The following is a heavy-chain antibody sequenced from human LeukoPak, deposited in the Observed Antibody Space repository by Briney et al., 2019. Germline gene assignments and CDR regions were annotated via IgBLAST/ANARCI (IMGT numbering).Heavy chain of an antibody. CDR1: GGSISSYY. J-gene: IGHJ6*03. CDR2: IYTSGST. CDR3: ARVVKGPFYDFWSGYYPGDGYYYYMDV. V-gene: IGHV4-4*07. D-gene: IGHD3-3*01. Sequence: SETLSLTCTVSGGSISSYYWSWIRQPAGKGLEWIGHIYTSGSTNYNPSLKSRVTMSVDTSKNQFSLKLSSVTAADTAVYYCARVVKGPFYDFWSGYYPGDGYYYYMDVWGKGTTVTVSS.